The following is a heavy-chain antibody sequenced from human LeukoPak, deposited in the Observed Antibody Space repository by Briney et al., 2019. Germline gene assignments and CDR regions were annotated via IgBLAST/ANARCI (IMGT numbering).Heavy chain of an antibody. CDR2: IRSKAYGGTT. CDR1: GFTFGDYA. J-gene: IGHJ4*02. D-gene: IGHD3-22*01. CDR3: TRRGLYDSSGYPPLDY. Sequence: PGGSLRLSCTASGFTFGDYAMSWVRQAPGKGLEWVGFIRSKAYGGTTEYAASVKGRFTISRDDSKSIAYLQMNSLKTEDTAVYYCTRRGLYDSSGYPPLDYWGQGTLVTVSS. V-gene: IGHV3-49*04.